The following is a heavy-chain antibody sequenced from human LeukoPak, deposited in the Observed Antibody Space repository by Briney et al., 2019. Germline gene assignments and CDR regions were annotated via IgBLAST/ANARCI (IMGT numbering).Heavy chain of an antibody. V-gene: IGHV3-23*01. CDR2: ISGSGGST. Sequence: GGSLRLSCAASGFAFSSYGMSWVRQAPGKGLEWVSAISGSGGSTYYADSVKGRFTISRDNSKNTLYLQMNSLRAEDTAVYYCAKPQVTMIGYFDYWGQGTLVTVSS. CDR1: GFAFSSYG. D-gene: IGHD3-22*01. J-gene: IGHJ4*02. CDR3: AKPQVTMIGYFDY.